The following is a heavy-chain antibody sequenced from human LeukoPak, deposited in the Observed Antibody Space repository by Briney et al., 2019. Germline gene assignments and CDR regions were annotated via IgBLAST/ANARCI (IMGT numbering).Heavy chain of an antibody. J-gene: IGHJ4*02. CDR2: ISWNSGSI. CDR3: ASIAAAGTVKGGEFDY. D-gene: IGHD6-13*01. CDR1: GFTFDDYA. Sequence: PGGSLRLSCAASGFTFDDYAMHWVRQAPGKGLEWVSGISWNSGSIGYADSVKGRFTISRDNAKNSLYLQMNSLRAEDTAVYYCASIAAAGTVKGGEFDYWGQGTLVTVSS. V-gene: IGHV3-9*01.